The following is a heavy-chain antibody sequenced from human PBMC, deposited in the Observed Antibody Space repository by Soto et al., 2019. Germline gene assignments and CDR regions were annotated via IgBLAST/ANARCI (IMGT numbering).Heavy chain of an antibody. J-gene: IGHJ4*02. CDR2: IVVGSGNT. CDR1: GFTFTSSA. Sequence: QMQLVQSGPEVKKPGTSVKVSCKASGFTFTSSAVQWVRQARGQRLEWIGWIVVGSGNTNYAQKFRERVTITRDMSTSTAYMELSSLRSEDTAVYYCAALYYYDSSGYSGYDYWGQGTLVTVS. V-gene: IGHV1-58*01. CDR3: AALYYYDSSGYSGYDY. D-gene: IGHD3-22*01.